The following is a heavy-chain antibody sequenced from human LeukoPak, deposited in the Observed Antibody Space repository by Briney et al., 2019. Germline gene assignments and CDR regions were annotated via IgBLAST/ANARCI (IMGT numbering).Heavy chain of an antibody. CDR2: MNPNSGNT. CDR1: GYTFTSYD. J-gene: IGHJ4*02. V-gene: IGHV1-8*01. D-gene: IGHD3-22*01. CDR3: ARGPPRKKYYYDSSGYADY. Sequence: ASVKVSCKASGYTFTSYDINWVRQATGQGLEWMGWMNPNSGNTGYAQKFQGRVTMTRNTSISTAYMELSSLRPEDTAVYYCARGPPRKKYYYDSSGYADYWGQGTLVTVSS.